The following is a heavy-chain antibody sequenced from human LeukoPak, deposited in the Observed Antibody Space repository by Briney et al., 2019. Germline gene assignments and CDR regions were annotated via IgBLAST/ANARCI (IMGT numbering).Heavy chain of an antibody. V-gene: IGHV3-7*01. CDR3: ARFVSSGWYNYYYYYMDV. J-gene: IGHJ6*03. D-gene: IGHD6-19*01. CDR1: GFTFSSYW. CDR2: IKQDGSEK. Sequence: GGSLRLSCAASGFTFSSYWMSWIRQAPGKGLEWVANIKQDGSEKYHVDSVKGRFTISRDNAKNSLYLQMNSLRAEDTAVYYCARFVSSGWYNYYYYYMDVWGKGTTVTVSS.